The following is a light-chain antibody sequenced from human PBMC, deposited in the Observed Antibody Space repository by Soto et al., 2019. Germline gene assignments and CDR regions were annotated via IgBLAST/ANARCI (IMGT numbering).Light chain of an antibody. V-gene: IGLV2-14*01. CDR3: SSYTSSTFYV. CDR1: SSDVGGYNY. Sequence: QSVLTRPASVSGSPGQSITVSCTGTSSDVGGYNYVSWYQQHAGKAPKLMIYEVTNRPSGVSNRFSGSKSGNTASLTISGLQAEDEADYYCSSYTSSTFYVFGTRTKVTVL. J-gene: IGLJ1*01. CDR2: EVT.